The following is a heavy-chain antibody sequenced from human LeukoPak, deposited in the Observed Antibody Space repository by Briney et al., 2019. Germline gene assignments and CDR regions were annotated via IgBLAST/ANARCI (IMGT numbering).Heavy chain of an antibody. V-gene: IGHV3-23*01. CDR1: GFTFSSYA. CDR2: ISGSGGST. CDR3: ARESGYGDSSLGY. D-gene: IGHD4-17*01. Sequence: PGGSLRLSCAASGFTFSSYAMSWVRQAPGKGLEWVSAISGSGGSTYYADSVKGRFTISRDNSKNTLYLQMNSLRAEDAAVYYCARESGYGDSSLGYWGQGTLVTVSS. J-gene: IGHJ4*02.